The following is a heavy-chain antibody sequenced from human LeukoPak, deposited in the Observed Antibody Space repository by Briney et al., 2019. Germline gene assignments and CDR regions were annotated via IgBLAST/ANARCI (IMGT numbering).Heavy chain of an antibody. CDR2: ISSSGSTI. CDR1: GFAFSDYY. V-gene: IGHV3-11*01. J-gene: IGHJ6*03. CDR3: ARGGGPHYYYYYYMDV. Sequence: PGGSLRLSCAASGFAFSDYYMSWIRQAPGKGLEWVSYISSSGSTIYYADSVKGRFTTSRDNAKNSLYPQMNSLRAEDTAVYYCARGGGPHYYYYYYMDVWGKGTTVTISS. D-gene: IGHD2-15*01.